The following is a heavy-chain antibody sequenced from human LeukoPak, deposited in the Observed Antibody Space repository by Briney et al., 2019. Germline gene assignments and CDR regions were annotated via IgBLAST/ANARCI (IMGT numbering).Heavy chain of an antibody. D-gene: IGHD6-19*01. CDR1: GYTFTSYG. V-gene: IGHV1-18*04. CDR2: ISAYNGNT. Sequence: KPGASVKVSCKASGYTFTSYGISWVRQAPGQGLEWMGWISAYNGNTNYAQKLQGRVTMTTDTSTSTAYMELRSLRSDDTAVYYCAREKWSSGWHPFDPWGQGTLVTVSS. J-gene: IGHJ5*02. CDR3: AREKWSSGWHPFDP.